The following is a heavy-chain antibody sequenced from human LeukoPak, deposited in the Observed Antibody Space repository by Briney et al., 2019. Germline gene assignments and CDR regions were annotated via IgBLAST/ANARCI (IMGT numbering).Heavy chain of an antibody. D-gene: IGHD2-2*01. CDR3: AKGPLRGTAAAIDY. Sequence: PGGSLRLSWAASGFTFNNYGMHWVRQAPGKGLEWVAVISYDGRNKHYPDSVKGRFTISRDISTDTLWLQMDSLRTEDTAVYYCAKGPLRGTAAAIDYWGQGTLVTVSS. CDR2: ISYDGRNK. J-gene: IGHJ4*02. CDR1: GFTFNNYG. V-gene: IGHV3-30*18.